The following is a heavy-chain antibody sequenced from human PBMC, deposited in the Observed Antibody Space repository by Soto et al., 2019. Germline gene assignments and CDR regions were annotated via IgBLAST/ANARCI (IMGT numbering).Heavy chain of an antibody. J-gene: IGHJ4*02. CDR2: ISPDGSTT. CDR3: TVISGSSGLFDY. D-gene: IGHD1-26*01. V-gene: IGHV3-74*01. Sequence: EVQLVEAGGDLVQPGGSLRLSCVASGFTISNYWMHWVRQAPGKGLIWVSRISPDGSTTNYADSVKGRFTISRDNAKNTLYLQMDSLRAEDTALYYCTVISGSSGLFDYWGQGTLVTVSS. CDR1: GFTISNYW.